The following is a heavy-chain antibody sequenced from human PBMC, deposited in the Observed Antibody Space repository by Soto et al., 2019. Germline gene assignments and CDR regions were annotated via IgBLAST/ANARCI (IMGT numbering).Heavy chain of an antibody. V-gene: IGHV1-18*01. CDR2: VSAYNGNT. D-gene: IGHD1-26*01. CDR3: ARDHVVRGSYYDY. J-gene: IGHJ4*02. Sequence: QAQLVQSGAEVKKPGASVKVSCKASGYIFSSYGIIWVRQAPGQGLEWMGWVSAYNGNTNYPQKLQGRVTMNTDTSKSTAYMELRSLRSDDTAMYYCARDHVVRGSYYDYWGQGTLVTVSS. CDR1: GYIFSSYG.